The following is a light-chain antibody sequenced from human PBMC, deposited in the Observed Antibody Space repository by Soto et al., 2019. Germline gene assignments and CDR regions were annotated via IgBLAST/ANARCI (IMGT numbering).Light chain of an antibody. CDR1: SXDVGGYNY. J-gene: IGLJ1*01. CDR2: EVS. CDR3: SSYTSSRTLV. V-gene: IGLV2-14*01. Sequence: QSVLTQPASVSGSPGQSITISCTGTSXDVGGYNYVSWYQHHPGKAPKLMIYEVSNRPSGVSDRFSGSKSGNTASLTISGLQAEDEADYHCSSYTSSRTLVFGTGTKVTVL.